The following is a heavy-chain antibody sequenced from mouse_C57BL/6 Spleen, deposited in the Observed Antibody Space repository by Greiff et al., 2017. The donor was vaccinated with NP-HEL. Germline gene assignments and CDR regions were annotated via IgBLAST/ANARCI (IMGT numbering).Heavy chain of an antibody. CDR3: ARRMVTTLYYYAMDY. D-gene: IGHD2-1*01. CDR2: IDPEDGET. Sequence: VQLQQSGAELVKPGASVKLSCTASGFNIKDYYMHWVKQRTEQGLEWIGRIDPEDGETKYAPKFQGKATITADTSYNTAYLQLSSLTSEDTAVYYCARRMVTTLYYYAMDYWGQGTSVTVSS. CDR1: GFNIKDYY. V-gene: IGHV14-2*01. J-gene: IGHJ4*01.